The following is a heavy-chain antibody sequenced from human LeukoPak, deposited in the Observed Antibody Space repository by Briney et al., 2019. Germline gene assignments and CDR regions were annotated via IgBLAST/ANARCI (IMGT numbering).Heavy chain of an antibody. V-gene: IGHV4-59*01. CDR3: ARASPGAIFYYGMDI. D-gene: IGHD3-9*01. J-gene: IGHJ6*02. CDR2: IYPSGST. CDR1: GDSISNYY. Sequence: PSETLSLTCTVSGDSISNYYWSWIRQSPGKGLEWIGYIYPSGSTNYNPSLESRVTISEDTSKNQFSLKMTSVTAADTAVYYCARASPGAIFYYGMDIWGQGTTVTVSS.